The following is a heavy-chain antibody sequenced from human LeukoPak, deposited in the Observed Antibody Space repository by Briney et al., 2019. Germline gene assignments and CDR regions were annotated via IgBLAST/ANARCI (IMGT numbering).Heavy chain of an antibody. CDR3: AKDIYSGYDSYYFDY. V-gene: IGHV3-9*01. D-gene: IGHD5-12*01. CDR1: GFTFDDYA. CDR2: ISWNSGSI. J-gene: IGHJ4*02. Sequence: PGRSLRLSCAASGFTFDDYAMHWVRQAPGKGLEWVSGISWNSGSIGYADSVKGRFTISRDNAKNFLYLQMNSLRAEDTALYYCAKDIYSGYDSYYFDYWGQGTLVTVSS.